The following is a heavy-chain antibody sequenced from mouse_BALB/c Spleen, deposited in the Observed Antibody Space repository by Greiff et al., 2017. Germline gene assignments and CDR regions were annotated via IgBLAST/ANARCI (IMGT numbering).Heavy chain of an antibody. V-gene: IGHV5-9-4*01. CDR2: ISSGGSYT. CDR1: GFTFSSYA. D-gene: IGHD1-1*01. CDR3: ARVSDYYWFAY. J-gene: IGHJ3*01. Sequence: DVKLVESGGGLVKPGGSLKLSCAASGFTFSSYAMSWVRQPPEKRLEWVAEISSGGSYTYYPDTVTGRFTISRDNAKNTLYLEMSSLKSEDTAMYYCARVSDYYWFAYWGQGTLVTVSA.